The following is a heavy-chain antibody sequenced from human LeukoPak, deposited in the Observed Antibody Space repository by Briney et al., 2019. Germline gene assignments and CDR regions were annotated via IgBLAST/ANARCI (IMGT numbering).Heavy chain of an antibody. Sequence: GGSLRLSCVASGLSFGNYWMDWVRQAPGKGLKWVGNIKQDGSEKYYVDSVKGRFTISRDNAKNSLYLDMNSLRVEDTAIYYCTRDFDPWGQGTLVTVSS. V-gene: IGHV3-7*01. CDR2: IKQDGSEK. J-gene: IGHJ5*02. CDR1: GLSFGNYW. CDR3: TRDFDP.